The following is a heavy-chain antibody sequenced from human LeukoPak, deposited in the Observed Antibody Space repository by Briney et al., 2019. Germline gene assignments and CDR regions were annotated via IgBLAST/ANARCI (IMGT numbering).Heavy chain of an antibody. Sequence: SVKVPCKASGDTISKYAVTWVRQAPGQGLEWMGNIVPVFGTPIYAQKFQGRVTITTDESRTTAYMELSSLRSEDTALYYCASRYTTSRHFDWDVDYWGQGTLLTVSS. CDR2: IVPVFGTP. CDR3: ASRYTTSRHFDWDVDY. V-gene: IGHV1-69*05. CDR1: GDTISKYA. J-gene: IGHJ4*02. D-gene: IGHD3-9*01.